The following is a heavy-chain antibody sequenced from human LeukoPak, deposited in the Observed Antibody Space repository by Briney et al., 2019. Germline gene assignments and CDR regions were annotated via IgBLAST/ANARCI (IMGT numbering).Heavy chain of an antibody. J-gene: IGHJ5*02. CDR3: ARGLTYCYDSSGYRKRKTNWFDP. CDR2: ISGSGGST. Sequence: GGSLRLSCAASGFTFSSYAMSWVRQAPGKGLEWVSAISGSGGSTYYADSVKGRFTISRDNSKNTLYLQMNSLRSEDTAVYYCARGLTYCYDSSGYRKRKTNWFDPWGQGTLVTVSS. CDR1: GFTFSSYA. D-gene: IGHD3-22*01. V-gene: IGHV3-23*01.